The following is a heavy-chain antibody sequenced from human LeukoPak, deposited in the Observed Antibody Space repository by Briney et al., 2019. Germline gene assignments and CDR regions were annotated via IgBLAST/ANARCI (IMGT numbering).Heavy chain of an antibody. V-gene: IGHV3-48*03. Sequence: GGSLRLSCAASGFTFISYEMNWVRQAPGKGLERVSYISSSGGSAIYYADSVKGRFTISRDNAKNSLYLQMNSLRAEDTAVYYCARTDYGMDVWGQGTMVTVSS. CDR1: GFTFISYE. J-gene: IGHJ6*02. CDR3: ARTDYGMDV. CDR2: ISSSGGSAI.